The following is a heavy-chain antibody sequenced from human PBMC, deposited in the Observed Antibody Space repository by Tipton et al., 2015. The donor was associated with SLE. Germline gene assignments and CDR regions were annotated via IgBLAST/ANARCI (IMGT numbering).Heavy chain of an antibody. V-gene: IGHV4-59*01. J-gene: IGHJ4*02. CDR1: GGSISSYY. CDR3: ARGISYGDYFDF. CDR2: VYYSGTT. Sequence: GLVKPSETLSVTCNVSGGSISSYYWGWLRQPPGEGLEWIGYVYYSGTTNYNPSLKRRATMSVDTSKDQFSLKLSSVTAADTAVYYCARGISYGDYFDFWGQGTLVTVSS. D-gene: IGHD4-17*01.